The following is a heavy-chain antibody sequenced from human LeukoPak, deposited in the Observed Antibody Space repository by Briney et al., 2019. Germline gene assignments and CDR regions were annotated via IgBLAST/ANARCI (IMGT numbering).Heavy chain of an antibody. CDR2: IRYDGSNK. J-gene: IGHJ3*02. CDR3: AKDFTIFGVVIFAFDI. V-gene: IGHV3-30*02. Sequence: GGSLRLSCAASGFTFSSYGMHWVRQAPGKGLEWVAFIRYDGSNKYYADSVKGRFTISRDNCKNTLYLQMNSLRAEDTAVYYCAKDFTIFGVVIFAFDIWGQGTMVTVSS. D-gene: IGHD3-3*01. CDR1: GFTFSSYG.